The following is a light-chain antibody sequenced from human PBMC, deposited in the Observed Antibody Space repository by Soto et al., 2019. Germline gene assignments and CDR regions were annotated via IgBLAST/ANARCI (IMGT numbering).Light chain of an antibody. V-gene: IGKV3-15*01. Sequence: EIVMTQSPATLSLSPGERATLSXRASHSVNRNLAWYQQTTGQXTRLIXXGAXTRATGIPARFIGSGSGKEFTLTISSLQSEYFSVYYCQQYNNWPSSTFGQGTRLDIK. CDR2: GAX. CDR3: QQYNNWPSST. CDR1: HSVNRN. J-gene: IGKJ5*01.